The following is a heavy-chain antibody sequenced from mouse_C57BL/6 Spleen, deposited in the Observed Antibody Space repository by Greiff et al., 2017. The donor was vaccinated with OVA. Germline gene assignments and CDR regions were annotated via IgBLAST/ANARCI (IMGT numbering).Heavy chain of an antibody. CDR2: IYPRSGNT. CDR3: ARGTTVVANFDY. Sequence: QVQLKQSGAELARPGASVKLSCKASGYTFTSYGISWVKQRTGQGLEWIGEIYPRSGNTYYNEKFKGKATLTADKSSSTAYMELRSLTSEDSAVYFCARGTTVVANFDYWGQGTTLTVSS. V-gene: IGHV1-81*01. J-gene: IGHJ2*01. D-gene: IGHD1-1*01. CDR1: GYTFTSYG.